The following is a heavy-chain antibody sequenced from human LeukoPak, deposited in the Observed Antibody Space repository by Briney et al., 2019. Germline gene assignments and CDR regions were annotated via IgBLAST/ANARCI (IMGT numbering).Heavy chain of an antibody. CDR1: GYTFTGYY. CDR3: ARDRQQLVRASYYYYGMDV. J-gene: IGHJ6*02. V-gene: IGHV1-2*02. Sequence: GASVKVSCKASGYTFTGYYMHWVRQAPGQGLEWIGWINPNSGGTNYAQKFQGRVTMTRDTSISTAYMELSRLRSDDTAVYYCARDRQQLVRASYYYYGMDVWGQGTTVTVSS. D-gene: IGHD6-13*01. CDR2: INPNSGGT.